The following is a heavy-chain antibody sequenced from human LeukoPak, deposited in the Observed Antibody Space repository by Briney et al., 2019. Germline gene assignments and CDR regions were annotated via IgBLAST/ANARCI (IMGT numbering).Heavy chain of an antibody. CDR1: GGSIGGYY. J-gene: IGHJ1*01. Sequence: SETLSLTCTVSGGSIGGYYWSWIRQPPGKGLEWIGYIYNSESTNYNPSLKSRVTISVDKSKKQFALRLISVTAADTAVYYCARHGYYFGSGSYFQHWGQGTLVTVSS. D-gene: IGHD3-10*01. CDR3: ARHGYYFGSGSYFQH. CDR2: IYNSEST. V-gene: IGHV4-59*08.